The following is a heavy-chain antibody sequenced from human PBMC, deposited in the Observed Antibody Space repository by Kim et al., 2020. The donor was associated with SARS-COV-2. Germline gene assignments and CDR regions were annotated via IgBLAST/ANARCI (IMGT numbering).Heavy chain of an antibody. Sequence: ASVKVSCKASGYTFTSYYMHWVRQAPGQGLEWMGIINPSGGSTSYAQKFQGRVTMTRDTSTSTVYMELSSLRSEDTAVYYCARWGHFDIVVVPAAIGMDVWGQGTTVTVSS. CDR1: GYTFTSYY. D-gene: IGHD2-2*02. CDR2: INPSGGST. CDR3: ARWGHFDIVVVPAAIGMDV. J-gene: IGHJ6*02. V-gene: IGHV1-46*01.